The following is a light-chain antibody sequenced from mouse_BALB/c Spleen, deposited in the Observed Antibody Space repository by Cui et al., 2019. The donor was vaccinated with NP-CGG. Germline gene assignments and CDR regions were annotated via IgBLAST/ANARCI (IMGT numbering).Light chain of an antibody. J-gene: IGLJ1*01. CDR2: VTN. CDR3: VLCYSTLWV. Sequence: QAVLIQDPQPTPSPGETVTLTGPSGTGAFTTLNYANWVQEKPIHFFTVQIGVTNNQVPGFPPDFSGSLIEDKAALTITGARTEEEAIYFVVLCYSTLWVFGGGTKLTVL. CDR1: TGAFTTLNY. V-gene: IGLV1*01.